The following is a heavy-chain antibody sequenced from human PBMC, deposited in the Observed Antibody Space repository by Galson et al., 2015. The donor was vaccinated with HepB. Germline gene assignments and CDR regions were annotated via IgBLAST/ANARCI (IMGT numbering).Heavy chain of an antibody. Sequence: ETLSLTCAVYGGSFSGYYWSWIRQPPGKGLEWIGEINHSGSTNYNPSLKSRVTISVDTSKNQFSLKLSSVTAADTAVYYCARLTEDRILLWFRGLDRPEAFDIWGQGTMVTVSS. CDR3: ARLTEDRILLWFRGLDRPEAFDI. J-gene: IGHJ3*02. D-gene: IGHD3-10*01. CDR1: GGSFSGYY. V-gene: IGHV4-34*01. CDR2: INHSGST.